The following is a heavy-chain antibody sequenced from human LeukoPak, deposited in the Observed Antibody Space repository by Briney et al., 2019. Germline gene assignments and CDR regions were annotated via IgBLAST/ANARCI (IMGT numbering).Heavy chain of an antibody. CDR1: GFTFKNYA. CDR3: AKVQMSTGWTFDF. CDR2: IGGSGDNR. J-gene: IGHJ4*02. V-gene: IGHV3-23*01. Sequence: PGGSLRLSCAASGFTFKNYAMSWVRQAPGKGLEWVSSIGGSGDNRYYADSVKGRFTISRDNSGNTLYLQLRGLGAEDTATYYCAKVQMSTGWTFDFWGQGSLVTVSS. D-gene: IGHD2-2*01.